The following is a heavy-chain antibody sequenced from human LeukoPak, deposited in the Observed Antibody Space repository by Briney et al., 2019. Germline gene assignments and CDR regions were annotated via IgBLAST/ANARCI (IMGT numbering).Heavy chain of an antibody. CDR3: ATVRSTEVYYYYYGMDV. V-gene: IGHV1-18*01. J-gene: IGHJ6*02. CDR1: GYTFTSYG. Sequence: ASVKVSCTASGYTFTSYGISWVRQAPGQGLEWMGWISAYNGNTNYAQKLQGRVTMTTDTSTSTAYMELRSLRSDDTAVYYCATVRSTEVYYYYYGMDVWGQGTTVTVSS. CDR2: ISAYNGNT.